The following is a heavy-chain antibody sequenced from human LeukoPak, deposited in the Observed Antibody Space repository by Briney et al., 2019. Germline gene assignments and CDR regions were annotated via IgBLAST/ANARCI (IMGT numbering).Heavy chain of an antibody. CDR3: AKADYYYYMDV. V-gene: IGHV3-23*01. CDR2: ISGSGGST. Sequence: GGSLRLSCAASGFTFSSFGMSWVRQAPGKGLDWVSAISGSGGSTYHADSVKGRFTISRDNSKNTLYLQMNSLRAEDTAVYYCAKADYYYYMDVWGKGTTVTVSS. J-gene: IGHJ6*03. CDR1: GFTFSSFG.